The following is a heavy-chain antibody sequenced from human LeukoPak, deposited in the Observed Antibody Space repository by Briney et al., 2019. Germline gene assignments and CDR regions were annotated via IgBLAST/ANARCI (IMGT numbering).Heavy chain of an antibody. CDR3: AKDQTRRVRGANFDY. Sequence: GGSLRLSCAASGFTFSSYAMSWVRQAPGKGLEWVSAISGSGGSTYYADSVKGRFTISRDNSKNTLYLQMNSLRAEDTAVYYCAKDQTRRVRGANFDYWGQGTLVTVSS. J-gene: IGHJ4*02. D-gene: IGHD3-10*01. CDR2: ISGSGGST. V-gene: IGHV3-23*01. CDR1: GFTFSSYA.